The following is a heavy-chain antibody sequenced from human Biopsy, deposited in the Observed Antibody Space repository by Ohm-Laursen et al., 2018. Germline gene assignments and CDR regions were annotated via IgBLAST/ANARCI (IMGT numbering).Heavy chain of an antibody. CDR3: TRVRTFGGVIGGYYFDS. CDR1: GGSINSGGHF. V-gene: IGHV4-31*01. CDR2: IYDNGDT. Sequence: SQTLSLTCSVSGGSINSGGHFWGWVRQSPGKGLEWIGYIYDNGDTYYNPSLMSLVSISADTPKNQVSLRLNSVTAADTAVYYCTRVRTFGGVIGGYYFDSWGQGILVTVSS. D-gene: IGHD3-16*02. J-gene: IGHJ4*02.